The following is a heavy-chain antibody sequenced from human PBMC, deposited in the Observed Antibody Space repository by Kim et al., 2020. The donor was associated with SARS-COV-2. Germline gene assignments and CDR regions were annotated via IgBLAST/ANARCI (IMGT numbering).Heavy chain of an antibody. CDR3: ARDRQGDYGGNSPFDY. V-gene: IGHV1-18*01. CDR1: GYTFTSYG. Sequence: ASVKVSCKASGYTFTSYGISWVRQAPGQGLEWMGWISAYNGNTNYAQKLQGRVTMTTDTSTSTAYMELRSLRSDDTAVYYCARDRQGDYGGNSPFDYWGQGTLVTVSS. CDR2: ISAYNGNT. J-gene: IGHJ4*02. D-gene: IGHD4-17*01.